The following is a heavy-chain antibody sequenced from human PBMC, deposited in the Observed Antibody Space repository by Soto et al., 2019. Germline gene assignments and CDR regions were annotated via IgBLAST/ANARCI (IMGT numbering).Heavy chain of an antibody. CDR1: GFNFSAYV. V-gene: IGHV3-30*03. J-gene: IGHJ4*02. CDR3: RVGVAD. Sequence: QVQLVESGGGVVQPGRSLRLSCAASGFNFSAYVMHWVRQAPGTGLELVALLSFDASKKYYADSVKGRFTISRDTSRNTLSLQMNSLRFEDTAVYYCRVGVADWGQGTRVTVSS. D-gene: IGHD1-26*01. CDR2: LSFDASKK.